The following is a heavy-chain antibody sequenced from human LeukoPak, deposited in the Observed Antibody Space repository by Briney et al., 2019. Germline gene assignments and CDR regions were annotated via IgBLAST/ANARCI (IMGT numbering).Heavy chain of an antibody. CDR1: GFTFSDYY. J-gene: IGHJ6*03. CDR3: ASGSGRVWDYLIYYYYYMDL. Sequence: PGGSLRLSCAASGFTFSDYYMSWIRQAPGMGPEWVSYISSSGNATHYADSVKGRFTISRDNAKNSVYLQMNSLRAEDTAVYYRASGSGRVWDYLIYYYYYMDLWGKGTTVTVSS. V-gene: IGHV3-11*01. CDR2: ISSSGNAT. D-gene: IGHD3-16*01.